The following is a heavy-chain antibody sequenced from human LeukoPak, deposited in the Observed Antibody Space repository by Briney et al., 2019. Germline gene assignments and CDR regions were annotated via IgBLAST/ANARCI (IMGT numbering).Heavy chain of an antibody. J-gene: IGHJ5*02. CDR1: GGSISSYY. CDR3: ARGGERWLQQYSSPFDP. V-gene: IGHV4-59*01. CDR2: IYYSGST. D-gene: IGHD5-24*01. Sequence: PSETLSLACTVSGGSISSYYWSWIRQPPGKGLEWIGYIYYSGSTNYNPSLKSRVTISVDTSKNQFSLKLSSVTAADTAVYYCARGGERWLQQYSSPFDPWGQGTLVTVSS.